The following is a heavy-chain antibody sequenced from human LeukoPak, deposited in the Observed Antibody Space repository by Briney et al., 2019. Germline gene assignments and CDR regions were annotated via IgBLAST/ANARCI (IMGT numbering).Heavy chain of an antibody. CDR3: ARSRQWLVTSFLDWYFDL. J-gene: IGHJ2*01. CDR2: IYHSGST. CDR1: GAPISSNNW. Sequence: SETLSLTCAVSGAPISSNNWWWSWVRQPPGKGLEWIGEIYHSGSTNYNPSLKSRVTISVDKSKNQFSLKLSSVTAADTAVYYCARSRQWLVTSFLDWYFDLWDRGTLVTVSS. V-gene: IGHV4-4*02. D-gene: IGHD6-19*01.